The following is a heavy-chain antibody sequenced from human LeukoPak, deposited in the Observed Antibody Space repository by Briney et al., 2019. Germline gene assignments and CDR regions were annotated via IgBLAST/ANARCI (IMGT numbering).Heavy chain of an antibody. CDR2: IYYSGST. CDR3: ARDLLDYGDYLFDY. Sequence: PSETLSLTCTVSGGSISSSSYYWGWIRQPPGKGLEWIGSIYYSGSTYYNPSLKSRVTISVDTSKNQFSLKLSSVTAADTAVYYCARDLLDYGDYLFDYWGQGTPVTVSS. D-gene: IGHD4-17*01. CDR1: GGSISSSSYY. V-gene: IGHV4-39*07. J-gene: IGHJ4*02.